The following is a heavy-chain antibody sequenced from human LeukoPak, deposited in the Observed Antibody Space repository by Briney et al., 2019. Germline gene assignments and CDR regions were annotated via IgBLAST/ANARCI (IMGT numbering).Heavy chain of an antibody. J-gene: IGHJ4*02. CDR2: IYPGDSDT. D-gene: IGHD6-19*01. CDR3: ARKAHGIGFVPYYFDR. V-gene: IGHV5-51*01. CDR1: GYSFTSYW. Sequence: GESLKISCKGSGYSFTSYWIGWVRQMPGKGLEWMGIIYPGDSDTRYSLSFQGQVTISADKSISTAYLQWSSLKASDTAMYYCARKAHGIGFVPYYFDRWGQGTLVTVSS.